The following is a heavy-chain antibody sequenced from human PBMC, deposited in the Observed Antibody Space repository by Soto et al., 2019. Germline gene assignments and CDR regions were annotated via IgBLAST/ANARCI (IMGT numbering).Heavy chain of an antibody. Sequence: SETLSLTCTVSGGSIISYYWSWIRQPPGKGLDCIGHIYYSGSTNYNPSLKSRVTISVDTSKNQLSLNLRSVTAADTAVYYCARATGKLHYYDSSGSPARFDFDYWGQGNLVTVSS. D-gene: IGHD3-22*01. CDR1: GGSIISYY. V-gene: IGHV4-59*01. CDR2: IYYSGST. J-gene: IGHJ4*02. CDR3: ARATGKLHYYDSSGSPARFDFDY.